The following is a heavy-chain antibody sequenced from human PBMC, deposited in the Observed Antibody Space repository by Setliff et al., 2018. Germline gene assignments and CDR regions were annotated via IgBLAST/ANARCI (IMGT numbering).Heavy chain of an antibody. Sequence: ASVKVSCKGSGYTFSTYAIIWMRQAPGQGLEWMGWINTNTGNPSYAQGFTGRFVFSLDTSVSTAYLQISSLKAEDTAIYYCARGSRFGTIVYRDDYYVDVWGKGTTVTVSS. CDR2: INTNTGNP. CDR3: ARGSRFGTIVYRDDYYVDV. V-gene: IGHV7-4-1*02. J-gene: IGHJ6*03. CDR1: GYTFSTYA. D-gene: IGHD3-10*01.